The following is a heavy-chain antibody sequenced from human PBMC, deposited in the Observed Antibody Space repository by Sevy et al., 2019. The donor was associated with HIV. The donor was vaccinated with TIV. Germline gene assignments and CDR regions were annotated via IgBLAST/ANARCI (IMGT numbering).Heavy chain of an antibody. D-gene: IGHD5-18*01. CDR3: ARVRYTYGNFFFDY. V-gene: IGHV3-21*05. CDR2: ISSRDYFI. Sequence: GGSLRLSCKPSGFTFISYAMNWVRQVPGKGLEWISYISSRDYFIYYADSVKGRFTISRDNAKNSMFLHMSSLRAEDTALYYCARVRYTYGNFFFDYWGQGTLVTVSS. CDR1: GFTFISYA. J-gene: IGHJ4*02.